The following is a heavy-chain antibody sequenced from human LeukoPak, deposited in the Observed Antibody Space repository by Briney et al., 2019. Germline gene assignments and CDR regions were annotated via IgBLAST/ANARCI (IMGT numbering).Heavy chain of an antibody. D-gene: IGHD2-2*01. CDR2: KYYSGGA. J-gene: IGHJ3*02. CDR1: GVSVSDGRYY. CDR3: ATPYCSSISCLDVFNM. Sequence: KPSETLSLTCSVSGVSVSDGRYYWTWIRQHPGKGLEWIGYKYYSGGAKYNPSLKSRLTISIDTSKNQFSLHLSSVTAADTATYYCATPYCSSISCLDVFNMWGQGTRVTVSS. V-gene: IGHV4-31*03.